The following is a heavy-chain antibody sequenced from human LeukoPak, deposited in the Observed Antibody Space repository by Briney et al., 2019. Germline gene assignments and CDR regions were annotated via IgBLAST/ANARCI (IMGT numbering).Heavy chain of an antibody. CDR2: IYYSGST. CDR3: ARGRIHYSSSWYGGLYYYYMDV. J-gene: IGHJ6*03. Sequence: SETLSLSCAVSGGSISSYNRSWIRQPPGKGLEWIGYIYYSGSTNYNPSLKSRVVISVDTSLNQLSLKLSTVTAADTAVYYCARGRIHYSSSWYGGLYYYYMDVWGKGTTVTVSS. CDR1: GGSISSYN. V-gene: IGHV4-59*12. D-gene: IGHD6-13*01.